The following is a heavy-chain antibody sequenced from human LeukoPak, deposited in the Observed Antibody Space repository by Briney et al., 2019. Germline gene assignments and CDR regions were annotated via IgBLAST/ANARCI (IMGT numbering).Heavy chain of an antibody. D-gene: IGHD5-18*01. CDR3: ARGRTTAMAQDY. J-gene: IGHJ4*02. CDR1: GGSISSGGYY. V-gene: IGHV4-31*03. CDR2: INHSGST. Sequence: PSETLSLTCTVSGGSISSGGYYWSWIRQHPGKGLEWIGEINHSGSTNYNPSLKSRVTISVDTSKNQFSLKLSSVTAADTAVYYCARGRTTAMAQDYWGQGTLVTVSS.